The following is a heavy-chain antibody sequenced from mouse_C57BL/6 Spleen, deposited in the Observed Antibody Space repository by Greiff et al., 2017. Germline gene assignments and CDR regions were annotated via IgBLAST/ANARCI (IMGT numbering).Heavy chain of an antibody. J-gene: IGHJ4*01. CDR3: ARGGDYYGSSSYAMDY. CDR2: IYPRDGST. V-gene: IGHV1-85*01. Sequence: QVQLQQSGPELVKPGASVKLSCKASGYTFTSYDINWVKQRPGQGLEWIGWIYPRDGSTKDNEKFKGKATLTVDTSSSTAYMELHSLTSEDSAVYFWARGGDYYGSSSYAMDYWGQGTSVTVSS. CDR1: GYTFTSYD. D-gene: IGHD1-1*01.